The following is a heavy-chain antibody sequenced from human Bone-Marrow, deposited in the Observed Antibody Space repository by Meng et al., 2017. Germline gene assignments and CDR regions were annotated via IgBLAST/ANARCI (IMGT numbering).Heavy chain of an antibody. CDR3: ARDLTLYSSGWYAFFDY. CDR2: IWYDGSNK. Sequence: GESLKISCAASGFTFSSYGMHWVRQAPGKGLEWVAVIWYDGSNKYYADSVKGRFTISRDNSKNTLYLQMNSLRAEDTAVYYCARDLTLYSSGWYAFFDYWGQGTLVTVSS. J-gene: IGHJ4*02. CDR1: GFTFSSYG. V-gene: IGHV3-33*01. D-gene: IGHD6-19*01.